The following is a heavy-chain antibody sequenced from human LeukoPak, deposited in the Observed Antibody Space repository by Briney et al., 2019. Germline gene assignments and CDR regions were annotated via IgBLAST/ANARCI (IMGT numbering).Heavy chain of an antibody. CDR1: GFTFSSYS. D-gene: IGHD3-22*01. V-gene: IGHV3-48*01. CDR3: ARGSTYYDSSGQVPFDY. J-gene: IGHJ4*02. CDR2: ISGSSTTI. Sequence: GGSLRLSCAASGFTFSSYSMNWVRQAPGKGLEWGSYISGSSTTIYYTDSVKGRFTISRDNGKNTLYLQMNSLRAEDTAVYYCARGSTYYDSSGQVPFDYWGQGTLVTVSS.